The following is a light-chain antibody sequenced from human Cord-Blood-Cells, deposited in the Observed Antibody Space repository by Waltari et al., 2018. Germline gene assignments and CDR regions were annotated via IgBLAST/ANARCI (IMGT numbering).Light chain of an antibody. CDR3: QKYNSAPRT. Sequence: DIQMTQSPSSLSASVGDRVTITCRARQSISNYLAWYQQKPGKVPKLLIYAASPLQSGVPSRFSGSGSETDFTLTISSLQPEDVATYYCQKYNSAPRTFGQGTKLEIK. CDR1: QSISNY. J-gene: IGKJ2*01. CDR2: AAS. V-gene: IGKV1-27*01.